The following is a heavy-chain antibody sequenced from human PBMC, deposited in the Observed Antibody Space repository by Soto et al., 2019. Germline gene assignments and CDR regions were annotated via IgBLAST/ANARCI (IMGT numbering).Heavy chain of an antibody. J-gene: IGHJ6*03. Sequence: GSLRLSCAASGFTFSSYAMHWVRQAPGKGLEYVSAISSNGGSTYYANSVKGRFTISRDNSKNTLYLQMGSLRAEDMAVYYFARTPGLKPYYYYYMDVWGKGTTVTVSS. D-gene: IGHD3-10*01. CDR1: GFTFSSYA. V-gene: IGHV3-64*01. CDR2: ISSNGGST. CDR3: ARTPGLKPYYYYYMDV.